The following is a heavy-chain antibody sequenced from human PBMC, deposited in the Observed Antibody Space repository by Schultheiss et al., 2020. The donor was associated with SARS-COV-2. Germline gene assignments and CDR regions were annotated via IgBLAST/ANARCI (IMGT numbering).Heavy chain of an antibody. CDR1: GGSFSDHY. J-gene: IGHJ6*02. Sequence: SQTLSLTCAVYGGSFSDHYWNWIRQPPGKGLEWIGEINHSGSTNYNPSLKSRVTISVDTSKNQFSLRLTSVTAADTAVYYCAKVRRITMVQGVMGNRSIKGGNPYYYYYGMDVWGQGTTVTVSS. D-gene: IGHD3-10*01. V-gene: IGHV4-34*01. CDR2: INHSGST. CDR3: AKVRRITMVQGVMGNRSIKGGNPYYYYYGMDV.